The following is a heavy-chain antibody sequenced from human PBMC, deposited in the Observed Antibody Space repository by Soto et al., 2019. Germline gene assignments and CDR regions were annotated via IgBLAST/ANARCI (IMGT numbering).Heavy chain of an antibody. CDR3: AKDRKGSYCSGGTFYSFDY. D-gene: IGHD2-15*01. CDR1: GFTLGTYV. J-gene: IGHJ4*02. V-gene: IGHV3-23*01. Sequence: EVQLLESGGGLVQPGGSLRLSCAASGFTLGTYVMTWVRQAPGKGLAWVSAISGSGGSTNYADPVTGRFTISRDNTKNTLYLQMNSLRIEDTAVYYCAKDRKGSYCSGGTFYSFDYWGQGTLVTVPS. CDR2: ISGSGGST.